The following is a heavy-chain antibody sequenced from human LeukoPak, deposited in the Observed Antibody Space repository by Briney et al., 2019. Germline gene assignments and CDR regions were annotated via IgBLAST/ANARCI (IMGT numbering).Heavy chain of an antibody. V-gene: IGHV3-53*01. CDR3: ARDSHSGSYYRLDY. CDR2: IYSGGST. D-gene: IGHD1-26*01. CDR1: GFIVSSNY. Sequence: GGALRLSCTAFGFIVSSNYMSWVRQAPGKGLEWVTVIYSGGSTYYADSVRGRFTISRDNSKSTLYLQMNSLRAEDTAVYYCARDSHSGSYYRLDYWGQGTLVTVSS. J-gene: IGHJ4*02.